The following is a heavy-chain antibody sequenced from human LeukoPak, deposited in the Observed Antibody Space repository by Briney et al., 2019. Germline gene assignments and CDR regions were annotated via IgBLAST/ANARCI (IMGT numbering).Heavy chain of an antibody. D-gene: IGHD3-16*01. CDR1: GFTFSTYS. Sequence: GGSLRLSCTASGFTFSTYSMNWVRQAPGKGLEWVSYISGSGGTIYYADSVQGRFTISRDNAKSSLYLQMNSLRAEDTAVYYCARRSEFGVLYYMDVWGKGTTVTVSS. CDR3: ARRSEFGVLYYMDV. V-gene: IGHV3-48*01. J-gene: IGHJ6*03. CDR2: ISGSGGTI.